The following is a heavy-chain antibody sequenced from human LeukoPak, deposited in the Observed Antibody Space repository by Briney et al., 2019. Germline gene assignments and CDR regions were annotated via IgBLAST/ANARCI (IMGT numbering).Heavy chain of an antibody. CDR3: AKDRCSNGVGCYYYYMDV. D-gene: IGHD2-8*01. CDR2: INWNGGST. Sequence: GGSLRLSCAASGFTFDDYGMSWVRQAPGKGLEWVSGINWNGGSTGYADSVKGRFTISRDSSKNILYLQMNSLRAEDTAVYYCAKDRCSNGVGCYYYYMDVWGKGTTVTISS. CDR1: GFTFDDYG. J-gene: IGHJ6*03. V-gene: IGHV3-20*04.